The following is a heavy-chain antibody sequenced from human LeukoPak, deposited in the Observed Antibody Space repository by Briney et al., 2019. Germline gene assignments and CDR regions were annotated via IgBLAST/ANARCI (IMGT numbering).Heavy chain of an antibody. V-gene: IGHV4-34*01. J-gene: IGHJ4*02. D-gene: IGHD3-22*01. Sequence: PSETLSLTCAVYGGSFSGYYWSWIRQPPGKRLEWIGEINHSGSTNYNPSLKSRVTISVDTSKNQFSLKLSSVTAADTAVYYCARGGDDSSGYYYRFDYWGQGTLVTVSS. CDR2: INHSGST. CDR3: ARGGDDSSGYYYRFDY. CDR1: GGSFSGYY.